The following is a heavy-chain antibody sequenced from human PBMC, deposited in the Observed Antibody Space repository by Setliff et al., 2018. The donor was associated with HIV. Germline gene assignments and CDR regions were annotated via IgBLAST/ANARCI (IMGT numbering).Heavy chain of an antibody. CDR1: GGSISTTNYY. V-gene: IGHV4-39*07. Sequence: PSETLSLTCSVSGGSISTTNYYWGWARQPPGKGLEWIGIIYYRGSAYYDLSLKSRVTLSVDTSKNSFSLNLTSVTAADTAVYFCARARGPPLPVLDLWGQGTLVTVSS. J-gene: IGHJ5*02. D-gene: IGHD3-10*01. CDR3: ARARGPPLPVLDL. CDR2: IYYRGSA.